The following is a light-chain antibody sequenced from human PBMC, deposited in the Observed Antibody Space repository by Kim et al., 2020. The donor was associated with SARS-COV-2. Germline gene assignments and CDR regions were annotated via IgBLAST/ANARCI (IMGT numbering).Light chain of an antibody. CDR1: QSVSSSY. V-gene: IGKV3-20*01. J-gene: IGKJ2*01. CDR3: QQYGSSPL. Sequence: EIVLTQSPGTLSLSPGERATLSCRASQSVSSSYLAWYQQKPGQAPRLLIYVASSRATGIPDRFSGSGSGTDFTLTISRLEPEDFAVYYCQQYGSSPLFGQGTKLEI. CDR2: VAS.